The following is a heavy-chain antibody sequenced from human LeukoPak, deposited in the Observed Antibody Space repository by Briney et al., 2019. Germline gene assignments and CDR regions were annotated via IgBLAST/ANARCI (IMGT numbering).Heavy chain of an antibody. D-gene: IGHD2-2*01. CDR3: ARFRTQRDHKDIVVVPAALDY. Sequence: GESLKISCKGSGYSFTSYWIGWVRQMPGKGLEWMGIIYPGDSDTRYSPSFQGQVTISADKSISTAYLQWSSLKASDTAMYYCARFRTQRDHKDIVVVPAALDYWGQGTLVTVSS. CDR2: IYPGDSDT. CDR1: GYSFTSYW. V-gene: IGHV5-51*01. J-gene: IGHJ4*02.